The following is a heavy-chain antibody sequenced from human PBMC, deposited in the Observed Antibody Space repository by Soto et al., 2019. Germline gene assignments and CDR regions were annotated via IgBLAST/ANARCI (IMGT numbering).Heavy chain of an antibody. CDR3: ARAPRGYGYGPFDY. V-gene: IGHV4-59*01. Sequence: SETLSLTCTVSGGSSSSYYWSWIRQPPGKGLEWIGYIYYSGSTNYNPSLKSRVTISADTSNNQFSLKMSSVTAADTAVYYCARAPRGYGYGPFDYWGQGTLVTVS. D-gene: IGHD5-18*01. J-gene: IGHJ4*02. CDR1: GGSSSSYY. CDR2: IYYSGST.